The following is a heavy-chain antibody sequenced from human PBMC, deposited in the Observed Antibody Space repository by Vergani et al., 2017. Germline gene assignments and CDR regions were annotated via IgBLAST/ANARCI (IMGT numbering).Heavy chain of an antibody. J-gene: IGHJ4*02. CDR1: GDSISSGVYY. CDR2: IYSTGST. Sequence: QVQLQESGPGLVKPSQTLSLTFSVSGDSISSGVYYWNWLRQHPGKGLEWIGYIYSTGSTHHNPSLRRRINMSVDTSKNQFSQKLNSVTAADTAMYYCARMGGYDEGDAFRIGYFDSWGPGILVTVSS. CDR3: ARMGGYDEGDAFRIGYFDS. D-gene: IGHD3-22*01. V-gene: IGHV4-31*03.